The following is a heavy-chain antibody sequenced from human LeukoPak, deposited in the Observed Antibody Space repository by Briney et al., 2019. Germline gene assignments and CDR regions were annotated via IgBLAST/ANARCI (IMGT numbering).Heavy chain of an antibody. Sequence: SETLSPTWTAAAPSTSNISTDCGWIRQPPGKGLEWIGSIYYSGSTYHNPSLKSRVTMSVDTSKNQFSLKLNSVSAADTAVYVSTRRLLDSCCYYYFDYWGQGTLATVSS. CDR2: IYYSGST. V-gene: IGHV4-39*01. CDR1: APSTSNISTD. J-gene: IGHJ4*02. D-gene: IGHD3-22*01. CDR3: TRRLLDSCCYYYFDY.